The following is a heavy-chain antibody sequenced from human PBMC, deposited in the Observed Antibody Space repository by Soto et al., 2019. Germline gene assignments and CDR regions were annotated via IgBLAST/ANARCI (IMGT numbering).Heavy chain of an antibody. Sequence: QVQLVQSGAEVKKPGSSVRVSCEASGGNFGDYVVSWLRQAPGQGPEWMGGISPIYNAANYARNFRGRLTITADKSTNTAYMELVSLRSEDTAIYYCARYWSAGTFYGAFDMWGQGTKV. CDR2: ISPIYNAA. CDR1: GGNFGDYV. V-gene: IGHV1-69*06. J-gene: IGHJ3*02. D-gene: IGHD2-15*01. CDR3: ARYWSAGTFYGAFDM.